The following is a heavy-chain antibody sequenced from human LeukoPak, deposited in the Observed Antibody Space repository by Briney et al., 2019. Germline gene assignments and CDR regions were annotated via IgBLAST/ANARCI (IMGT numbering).Heavy chain of an antibody. Sequence: GGSLRLSCAASGFTFSGSAMHGVRQASGKGLEWVGRIRSKANSYATAYAASVKGRFTISRDDSKNTAYLQMNSLKTEDTAVYYCTRHVDSSFNYMDVWGKGTTVTVSS. CDR1: GFTFSGSA. CDR2: IRSKANSYAT. V-gene: IGHV3-73*01. D-gene: IGHD2-21*01. CDR3: TRHVDSSFNYMDV. J-gene: IGHJ6*03.